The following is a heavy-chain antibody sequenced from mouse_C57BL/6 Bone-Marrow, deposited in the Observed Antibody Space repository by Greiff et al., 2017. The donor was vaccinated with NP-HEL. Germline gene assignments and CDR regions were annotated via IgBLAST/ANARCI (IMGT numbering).Heavy chain of an antibody. CDR1: GFTFSSYG. J-gene: IGHJ3*01. CDR2: ISSGGSYT. V-gene: IGHV5-6*01. D-gene: IGHD2-3*01. CDR3: ARLRLLLFAY. Sequence: EVMLVESGGDLVKPGGSLKLSCAASGFTFSSYGMSWVRQTPDKRLEWVATISSGGSYTYYPDSVKGRFTISRDNAKNTLYLQMSSLKSEYTAMYYCARLRLLLFAYWGQGTLVTVSA.